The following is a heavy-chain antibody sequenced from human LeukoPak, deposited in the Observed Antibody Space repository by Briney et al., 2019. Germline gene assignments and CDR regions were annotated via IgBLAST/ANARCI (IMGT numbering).Heavy chain of an antibody. CDR3: TREGTSGYFHYFDY. V-gene: IGHV3-49*04. CDR1: GFTFGDYA. CDR2: IRSKAYGGTT. J-gene: IGHJ4*02. D-gene: IGHD3-22*01. Sequence: QSGGSLRLSCTASGFTFGDYAMSWVRQAPGKGLEWVGFIRSKAYGGTTEYAASVKGRFTISRDDSKSIAYLQMNSLKTKDTAVYYCTREGTSGYFHYFDYWGQGTLVTVSS.